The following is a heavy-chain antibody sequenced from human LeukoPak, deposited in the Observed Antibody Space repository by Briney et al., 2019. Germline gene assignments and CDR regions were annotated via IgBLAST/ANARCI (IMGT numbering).Heavy chain of an antibody. CDR1: GFTFSSYW. J-gene: IGHJ1*01. CDR2: IKQDGSEK. Sequence: PGGSLRLSCAASGFTFSSYWMSWVRQAPGKGLEWVANIKQDGSEKYYVDSVKGRFTISGDNAKNSLYLQMNSLRAEDTAVYFCLYGGYFQHWGQGTLVTVSS. V-gene: IGHV3-7*01. CDR3: LYGGYFQH. D-gene: IGHD3-16*01.